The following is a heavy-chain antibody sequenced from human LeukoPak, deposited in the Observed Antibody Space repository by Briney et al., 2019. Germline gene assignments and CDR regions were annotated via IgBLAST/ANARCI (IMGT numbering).Heavy chain of an antibody. V-gene: IGHV1-24*01. CDR1: GYTLTELS. Sequence: ASVKVSCKVSGYTLTELSMHWVRQAPGKGLEWMGGFDPEDGETIYAQNFQGRVTMTRDTSTSTVYMELSSLRSDDTAVYYCARSIAVATYYGMDVWGQGTTVTVSS. D-gene: IGHD6-19*01. CDR3: ARSIAVATYYGMDV. J-gene: IGHJ6*02. CDR2: FDPEDGET.